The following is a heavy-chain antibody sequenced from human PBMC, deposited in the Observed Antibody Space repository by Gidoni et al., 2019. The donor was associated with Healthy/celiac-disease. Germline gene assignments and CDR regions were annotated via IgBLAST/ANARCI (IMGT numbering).Heavy chain of an antibody. V-gene: IGHV5-51*01. CDR2: IYPGDSDT. J-gene: IGHJ4*02. D-gene: IGHD2-21*02. Sequence: EVQLVQSGAEVKKPGESLKISCKGSGYSFTSYWIGWVRQMPGKGLEWMGIIYPGDSDTRYSPSFQGQVTISADKSISTAYLQWSSLKASDTAMYYCARREYCGGDCYSPWVFHFDYWGQGTLVTVSS. CDR3: ARREYCGGDCYSPWVFHFDY. CDR1: GYSFTSYW.